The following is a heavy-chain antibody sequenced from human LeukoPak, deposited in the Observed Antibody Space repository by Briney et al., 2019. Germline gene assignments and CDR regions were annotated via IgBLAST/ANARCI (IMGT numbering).Heavy chain of an antibody. CDR2: INPNSGGT. V-gene: IGHV1-2*02. CDR1: GYTFTGYY. J-gene: IGHJ6*03. D-gene: IGHD6-19*01. CDR3: ARDGGYSSGWFIYYYYYYMDV. Sequence: ASVKVSCKASGYTFTGYYMHWVRQAPGQGLEWMGWINPNSGGTNYAQKFQGRVTMTRDTSISTAYMELSRLRSDDTAVYYCARDGGYSSGWFIYYYYYYMDVWGKGTTVTVSS.